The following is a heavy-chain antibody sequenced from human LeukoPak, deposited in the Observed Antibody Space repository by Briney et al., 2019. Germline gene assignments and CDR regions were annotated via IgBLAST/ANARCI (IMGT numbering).Heavy chain of an antibody. Sequence: PSETLSLTCTVSGVSINSGDYYWSWIRQPPGKGLEWIGYIYYSGSTYYNPSLRSRVTISVDTSKNQVSLKLTSVTAADTAVYYCARVGDCSGGTCYSTVFDPWGQGTLVTVSS. D-gene: IGHD2-15*01. V-gene: IGHV4-30-4*01. J-gene: IGHJ5*02. CDR2: IYYSGST. CDR1: GVSINSGDYY. CDR3: ARVGDCSGGTCYSTVFDP.